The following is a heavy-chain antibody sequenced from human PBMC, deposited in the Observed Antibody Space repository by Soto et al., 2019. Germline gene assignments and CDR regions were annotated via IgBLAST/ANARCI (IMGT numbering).Heavy chain of an antibody. D-gene: IGHD3-22*01. Sequence: SETLSLTCTVSGGSISSYYLSWIRQPPGKGLEWIGYIYYSGSTNYNPSLKSRVTISVDTSKNQFSLKLSSVTAADTAVYYCARAYDSSGYSIDYWGQGTLVTVYS. J-gene: IGHJ4*02. CDR2: IYYSGST. CDR1: GGSISSYY. V-gene: IGHV4-59*01. CDR3: ARAYDSSGYSIDY.